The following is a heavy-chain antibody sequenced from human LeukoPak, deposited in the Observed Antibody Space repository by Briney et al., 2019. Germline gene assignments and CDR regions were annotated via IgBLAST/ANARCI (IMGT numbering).Heavy chain of an antibody. CDR1: GFTFGDYP. V-gene: IGHV3-49*04. CDR2: IRNKTYGGTT. D-gene: IGHD6-13*01. CDR3: TRDRSHDY. J-gene: IGHJ4*02. Sequence: GGSLRLSCTASGFTFGDYPITWVRQAPGKGLEWVGFIRNKTYGGTTEYAASVKGRFTISRDDSKSIAYLQMNSLKTEDAAVYYCTRDRSHDYWGPGTLVTVSP.